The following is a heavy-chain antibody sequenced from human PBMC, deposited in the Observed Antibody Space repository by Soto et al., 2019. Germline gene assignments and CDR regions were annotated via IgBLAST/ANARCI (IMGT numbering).Heavy chain of an antibody. D-gene: IGHD3-9*01. CDR3: ARGDMLTVYGCMDV. J-gene: IGHJ6*02. CDR2: IYYSGST. Sequence: SETLSLTCPVSGDSIRSGNHYWSWIRQPPGKGREWIGYIYYSGSTYYSPSLKSRVTISVDTSKNQFSLKLNSVTAADTAVYYCARGDMLTVYGCMDVWGQGTTVTVSS. V-gene: IGHV4-30-4*01. CDR1: GDSIRSGNHY.